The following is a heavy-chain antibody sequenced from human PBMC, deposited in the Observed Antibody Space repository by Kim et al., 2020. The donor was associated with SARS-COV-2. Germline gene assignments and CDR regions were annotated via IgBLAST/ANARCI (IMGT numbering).Heavy chain of an antibody. D-gene: IGHD3-9*01. CDR3: ARGSDYDILTGYYYGMDV. CDR2: IYHSGST. CDR1: GGSISSSNW. J-gene: IGHJ6*02. V-gene: IGHV4-4*02. Sequence: SETLSLTCAVSGGSISSSNWWSWVRQPPGKGLEWIGEIYHSGSTNYNPSLKSRVTISVDKSKNQFSLKLSSVTAADTAVYYCARGSDYDILTGYYYGMDVWGQGTTVTVSS.